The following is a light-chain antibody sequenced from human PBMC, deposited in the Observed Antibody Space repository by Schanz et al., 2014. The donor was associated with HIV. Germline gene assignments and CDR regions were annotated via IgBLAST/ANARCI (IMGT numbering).Light chain of an antibody. CDR3: AAWDDSLNGLVV. CDR2: SNN. V-gene: IGLV1-44*01. Sequence: QSALTQPRSVSGSPGQSVAISCTGTSSDVGGYNYVSWYQQLPGTAPKLLIYSNNQRPSGVPDRFSGSKSGTSASLAISGLQSEDEADYYCAAWDDSLNGLVVFGGGTKLTVL. J-gene: IGLJ2*01. CDR1: SSDVGGYNY.